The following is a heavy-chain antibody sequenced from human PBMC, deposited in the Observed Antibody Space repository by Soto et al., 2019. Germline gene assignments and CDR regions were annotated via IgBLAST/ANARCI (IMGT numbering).Heavy chain of an antibody. V-gene: IGHV1-18*04. CDR1: GYTITSYC. Sequence: ASVEASCKASGYTITSYCISWVRQAHEQRLEWMGWISAYNGNTNYAQKLQGRVTMTTDTSTSTAYMELRSLRSDDTAVYYCARAVAAAGTYYYYGMDVWGQGTTVTVSS. CDR3: ARAVAAAGTYYYYGMDV. D-gene: IGHD6-13*01. J-gene: IGHJ6*02. CDR2: ISAYNGNT.